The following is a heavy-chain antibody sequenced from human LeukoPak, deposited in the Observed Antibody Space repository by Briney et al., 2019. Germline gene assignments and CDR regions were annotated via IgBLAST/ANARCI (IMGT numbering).Heavy chain of an antibody. CDR1: GGTFSSYA. Sequence: SVKVSCKASGGTFSSYAISWVRQAPGQGLEWMGGIIPIFGTVNYAQKFQGRVTITADESTSTAYMELSSLRSEDTAVYYCARDIVGATSPWWKDAFDIWGQGTMVTVSS. CDR2: IIPIFGTV. CDR3: ARDIVGATSPWWKDAFDI. J-gene: IGHJ3*02. D-gene: IGHD1-26*01. V-gene: IGHV1-69*01.